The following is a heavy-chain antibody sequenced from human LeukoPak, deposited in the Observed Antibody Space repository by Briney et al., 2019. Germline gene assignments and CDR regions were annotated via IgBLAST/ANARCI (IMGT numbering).Heavy chain of an antibody. CDR3: ARSYSSGWYSSYYYYMDV. CDR1: GFTFSSYW. CDR2: INSDESST. V-gene: IGHV3-74*01. J-gene: IGHJ6*03. Sequence: PGGSLRLSCAASGFTFSSYWMHWVRQPPGKGLVWVSRINSDESSTNYADSVKGRFTISRDNAKNSLYLQMNSLRAEDTAVYYCARSYSSGWYSSYYYYMDVWGKGTTVTISS. D-gene: IGHD6-19*01.